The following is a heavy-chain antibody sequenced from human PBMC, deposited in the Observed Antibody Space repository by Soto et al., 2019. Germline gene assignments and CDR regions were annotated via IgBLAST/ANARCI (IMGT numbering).Heavy chain of an antibody. Sequence: GASVKVSCKASGYTFTSYGISWVRQAPGQGLEWMGWISAYNGSTNYAQKLQGRVTMTTDTSTSTAYMELRSLRSDDTAVYYCARDATYYYDSSGYFPVDYWGQGTLVTVSS. CDR1: GYTFTSYG. V-gene: IGHV1-18*01. J-gene: IGHJ4*02. CDR3: ARDATYYYDSSGYFPVDY. D-gene: IGHD3-22*01. CDR2: ISAYNGST.